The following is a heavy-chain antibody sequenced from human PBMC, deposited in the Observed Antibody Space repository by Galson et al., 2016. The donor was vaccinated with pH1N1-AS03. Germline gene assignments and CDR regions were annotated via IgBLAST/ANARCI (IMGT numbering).Heavy chain of an antibody. CDR1: GFSLTTSAVG. D-gene: IGHD2-15*01. J-gene: IGHJ4*02. Sequence: PALVKPTQTLTLTCTFSGFSLTTSAVGVVWIRQPPGKALEWLALIYWDDDKRYNSSLKSRLTITKDTSKNQVVLTMTNMDPVDTGIYYCAHRRSWHCRGYRCYSGFDNWGQGTPVTVSS. V-gene: IGHV2-5*02. CDR2: IYWDDDK. CDR3: AHRRSWHCRGYRCYSGFDN.